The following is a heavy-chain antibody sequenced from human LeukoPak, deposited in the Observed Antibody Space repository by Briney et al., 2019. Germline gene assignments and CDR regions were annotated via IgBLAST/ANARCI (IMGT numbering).Heavy chain of an antibody. J-gene: IGHJ5*02. CDR2: ISSSSSYI. V-gene: IGHV3-21*01. CDR1: GFTFSSYS. D-gene: IGHD3-22*01. CDR3: ARDKTDRGRFDL. Sequence: GGSLRLSCAASGFTFSSYSMNWVRQAPGKGLEWVSSISSSSSYIYYADSVKGRFTISRDNAKNSLYLQMNSLRAEDTAVYYCARDKTDRGRFDLWGQGTLVTVSS.